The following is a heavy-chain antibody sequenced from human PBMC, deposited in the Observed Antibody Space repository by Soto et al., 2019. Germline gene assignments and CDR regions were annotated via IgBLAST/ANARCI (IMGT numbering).Heavy chain of an antibody. CDR2: IYHSGGT. V-gene: IGHV4-30-2*01. J-gene: IGHJ4*02. D-gene: IGHD3-22*01. CDR1: DDSISSGGSS. CDR3: ARDSRSGYYLEY. Sequence: TQSRTCAVSDDSISSGGSSWNWIRQPPGKGLEWIGYIYHSGGTDYNPSLKSRVTITVDSSNNQFSLKLNSVTAADTAVYYCARDSRSGYYLEYWGQGTLVTVSS.